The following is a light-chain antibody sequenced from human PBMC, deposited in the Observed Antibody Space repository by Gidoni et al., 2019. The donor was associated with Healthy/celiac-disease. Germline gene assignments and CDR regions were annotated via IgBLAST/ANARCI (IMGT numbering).Light chain of an antibody. V-gene: IGKV1-39*01. CDR3: QQTHSFPYT. Sequence: DIQMTQSPSSLSASVGDTVTITCRASQSIRTTTVSWYQQRPGKVPNLLIYGASSLETGVPSRFSGSGSGTDFTLTITRLPPKDFATYYCQQTHSFPYTFGQGSKLDI. J-gene: IGKJ2*01. CDR2: GAS. CDR1: QSIRTTT.